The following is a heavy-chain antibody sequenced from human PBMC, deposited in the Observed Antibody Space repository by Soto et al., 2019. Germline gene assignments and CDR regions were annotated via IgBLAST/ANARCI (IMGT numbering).Heavy chain of an antibody. D-gene: IGHD6-19*01. V-gene: IGHV3-74*01. CDR1: GFTFSSYW. Sequence: GGSLRLSCAASGFTFSSYWMHWVRQAPGKGLVWVSRINSDGSSTSYADSVKGRFTISRDNAKNTLYLQMNSLRAEDTAVYYCARSSGLPLFIYWGQGTLVTVSS. J-gene: IGHJ4*02. CDR2: INSDGSST. CDR3: ARSSGLPLFIY.